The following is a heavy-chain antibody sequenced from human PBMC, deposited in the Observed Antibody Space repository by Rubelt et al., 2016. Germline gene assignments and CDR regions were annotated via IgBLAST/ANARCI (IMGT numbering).Heavy chain of an antibody. CDR1: GYTFTSYA. CDR2: INAGNGNT. V-gene: IGHV1-3*01. J-gene: IGHJ4*02. CDR3: ARGYCSGGSCYYLDY. D-gene: IGHD2-15*01. Sequence: QVQLVQSGAEVKKPGASVKVSCKASGYTFTSYAMHWVRQAPGPRLEWMGWINAGNGNTKYSQKFQRCVSISDDTSEGTAYMDLSSLRSEDTAVYYCARGYCSGGSCYYLDYWGQGTLVTVSS.